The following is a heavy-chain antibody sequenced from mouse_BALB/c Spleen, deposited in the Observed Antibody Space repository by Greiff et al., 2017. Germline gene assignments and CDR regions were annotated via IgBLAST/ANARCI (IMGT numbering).Heavy chain of an antibody. CDR3: TRGGSSLYYFDY. Sequence: EVQRVESGGGLVQPGGSMKLSCVASGFTFSNYWMNWVRQSPEKGLEWVAEIRLKSNNYATHYAESVKGRFTISRDDSKSSVYLQMNNLRAEDTGIYYCTRGGSSLYYFDYWGQGTTLTVSS. CDR1: GFTFSNYW. CDR2: IRLKSNNYAT. D-gene: IGHD1-1*01. V-gene: IGHV6-6*02. J-gene: IGHJ2*01.